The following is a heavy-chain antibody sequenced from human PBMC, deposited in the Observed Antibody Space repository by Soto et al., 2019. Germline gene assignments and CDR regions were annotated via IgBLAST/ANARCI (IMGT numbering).Heavy chain of an antibody. J-gene: IGHJ4*02. CDR3: ARAKYSQYSGYAFDY. D-gene: IGHD5-12*01. Sequence: GGSLRLSCAASGFTFSSYSMNWVRQAPGKGLEWVSSISSSSSYIYYADSVKGRFTISRDNAKNSLYLQMNSLRAEDTAVYYCARAKYSQYSGYAFDYWGQGTLVTVSS. CDR2: ISSSSSYI. CDR1: GFTFSSYS. V-gene: IGHV3-21*01.